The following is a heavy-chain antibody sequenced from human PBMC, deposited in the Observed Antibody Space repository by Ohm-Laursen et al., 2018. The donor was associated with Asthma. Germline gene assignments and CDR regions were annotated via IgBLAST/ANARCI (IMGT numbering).Heavy chain of an antibody. D-gene: IGHD5-12*01. Sequence: SLRLSCTAPGFTFSSYAMSWVRQAPGKGLEWVSAISGSGGSTYYADSVKGRFTISRDNSKNTLYLQMDSLRAEDTAIYYCARGGYSGYDHDAFDIWGQGTMVTVSS. CDR1: GFTFSSYA. CDR3: ARGGYSGYDHDAFDI. J-gene: IGHJ3*02. V-gene: IGHV3-23*01. CDR2: ISGSGGST.